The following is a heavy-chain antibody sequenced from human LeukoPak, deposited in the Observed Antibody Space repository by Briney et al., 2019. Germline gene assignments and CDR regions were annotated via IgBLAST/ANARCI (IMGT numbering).Heavy chain of an antibody. D-gene: IGHD3-10*01. CDR3: ARRGGAIGYYYGMDV. V-gene: IGHV4-4*07. J-gene: IGHJ6*02. CDR2: IYTSGST. CDR1: GGSISSYY. Sequence: PSETLSLTCTVSGGSISSYYWSWIRQPAGKGLEWIGRIYTSGSTNYNPSLKSRVTISVDTSKNQFSLKLSSVTAADTAVYYCARRGGAIGYYYGMDVWGQGTTVTVSS.